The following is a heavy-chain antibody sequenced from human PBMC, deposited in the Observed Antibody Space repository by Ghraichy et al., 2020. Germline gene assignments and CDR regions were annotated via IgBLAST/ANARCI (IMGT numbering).Heavy chain of an antibody. CDR2: IYSDGSST. D-gene: IGHD4-17*01. Sequence: GGSLRLSCAASGFTFSSYWMHWVRQAPGKGLVWVSRIYSDGSSTSYADSVKGRFTISRDNAKNTLYLQMNSLRAEDTAVYYCARAVRYGDYVLNPWFDPWGQGTLVTVSS. V-gene: IGHV3-74*01. CDR3: ARAVRYGDYVLNPWFDP. J-gene: IGHJ5*02. CDR1: GFTFSSYW.